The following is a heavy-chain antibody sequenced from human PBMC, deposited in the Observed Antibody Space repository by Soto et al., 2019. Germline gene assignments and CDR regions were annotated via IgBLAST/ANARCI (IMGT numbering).Heavy chain of an antibody. J-gene: IGHJ5*02. CDR2: IYYSGST. CDR3: ATGTSTYDYVWGSYRYTPGWFDT. D-gene: IGHD3-16*02. CDR1: GGSISSYY. V-gene: IGHV4-59*01. Sequence: SETLSLTCTVSGGSISSYYWSWIRQPPGKGLEWIGYIYYSGSTNYNPSLKSRVTISVDTSKNQFSLKLSSVTAADTAVYYCATGTSTYDYVWGSYRYTPGWFDTWGQGTLVTVS.